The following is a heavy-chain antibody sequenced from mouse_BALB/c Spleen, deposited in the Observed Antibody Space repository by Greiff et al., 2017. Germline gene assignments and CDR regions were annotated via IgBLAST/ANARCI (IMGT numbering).Heavy chain of an antibody. CDR3: AREGDYGYVFAY. CDR2: IRNKANGYTT. D-gene: IGHD2-2*01. J-gene: IGHJ3*01. V-gene: IGHV7-3*02. CDR1: GFTFTDYY. Sequence: EVKLLESGGCLVQPGGSLRLSCATSGFTFTDYYMSWVRQPPGKALEWLGFIRNKANGYTTEYSASVKGRFTISRDNSQSILYLQMNTLRAEDSATYYCAREGDYGYVFAYWGQGTLVTVSA.